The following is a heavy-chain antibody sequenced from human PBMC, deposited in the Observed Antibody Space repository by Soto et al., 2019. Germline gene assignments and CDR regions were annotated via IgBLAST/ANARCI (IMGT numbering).Heavy chain of an antibody. V-gene: IGHV4-61*01. J-gene: IGHJ6*02. CDR3: VRDLYDDYSLWYKYYGMDV. D-gene: IGHD4-17*01. CDR2: VYYSGTP. CDR1: GGSVSSATYY. Sequence: QVQLQESGPGLVKPSETLSLTCTVSGGSVSSATYYWNWIRQPPGKGLEWIGSVYYSGTPNYNPSLKSRVTISMDTSYNRLSLKLRSVTAADTAVYYCVRDLYDDYSLWYKYYGMDVWGQGTTVTVSS.